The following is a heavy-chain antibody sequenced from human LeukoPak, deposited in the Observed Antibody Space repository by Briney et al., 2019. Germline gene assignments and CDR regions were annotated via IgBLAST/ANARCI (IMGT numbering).Heavy chain of an antibody. V-gene: IGHV1-8*01. D-gene: IGHD3-22*01. CDR1: GYTFTSYD. J-gene: IGHJ4*02. CDR3: ARPYYYDSSGYYFGY. Sequence: ASVTVSCKASGYTFTSYDINWVRQATGQGLEWMGWMNPNSGNTGYAQKFQGRVTMTRNTSISTAYMELSSLRSEDTAVYYCARPYYYDSSGYYFGYWGQGTLVTVSS. CDR2: MNPNSGNT.